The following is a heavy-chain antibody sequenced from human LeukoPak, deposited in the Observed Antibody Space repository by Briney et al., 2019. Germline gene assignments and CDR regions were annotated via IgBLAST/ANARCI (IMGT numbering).Heavy chain of an antibody. D-gene: IGHD3-10*01. CDR1: GFTFSSYA. Sequence: GGSLRLSCAASGFTFSSYAMSWVRQAPGKGLEWVSAISGSGDNTYYADSVKGRFTISRDNSKNTLYLQMNSLRAEDTALYYCAKGNYYGSSGLGSTSFDYWGQGTLVTVST. CDR3: AKGNYYGSSGLGSTSFDY. CDR2: ISGSGDNT. V-gene: IGHV3-23*01. J-gene: IGHJ4*02.